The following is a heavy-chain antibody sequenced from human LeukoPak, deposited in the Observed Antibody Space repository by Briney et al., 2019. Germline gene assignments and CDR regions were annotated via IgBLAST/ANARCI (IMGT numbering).Heavy chain of an antibody. CDR1: GFTLSSYW. J-gene: IGHJ4*02. D-gene: IGHD4-23*01. V-gene: IGHV3-74*03. Sequence: GGSLRLSCVASGFTLSSYWMHWVRQAPGKGLVWVSRINGDGSNTTYADSVKGRFTISRDNAKNSLYLQMNSLRAEDTAVYYCARALWRTVVTALGYWGQGTLVTVSS. CDR2: INGDGSNT. CDR3: ARALWRTVVTALGY.